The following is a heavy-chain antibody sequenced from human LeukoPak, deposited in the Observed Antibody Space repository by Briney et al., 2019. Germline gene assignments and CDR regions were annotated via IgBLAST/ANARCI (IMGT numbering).Heavy chain of an antibody. Sequence: GASVKVSCKTSGYSFTDYYMHWVRQAPGQGLEWMGWINPNSGGTSSAQKFQGRVTMTRDTSITTVYMEVNWLTSDDTAMYYCARADRLHGGPSPIGPWGQGTLVTVSS. CDR3: ARADRLHGGPSPIGP. CDR2: INPNSGGT. J-gene: IGHJ5*02. V-gene: IGHV1-2*02. CDR1: GYSFTDYY. D-gene: IGHD3-16*01.